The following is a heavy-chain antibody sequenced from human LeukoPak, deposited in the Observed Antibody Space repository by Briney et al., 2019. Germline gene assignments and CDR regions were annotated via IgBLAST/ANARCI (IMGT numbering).Heavy chain of an antibody. CDR3: AKAVAGYYFDY. Sequence: GGSLRLSCAASGFTFSSYEMNWVRQAPGKGLEWVSGISGSGGSTYYADSVKGRFTISRDNSKNTLYLQMNSLRAEDTAVYYCAKAVAGYYFDYWGQGTLVTVSS. CDR2: ISGSGGST. J-gene: IGHJ4*02. D-gene: IGHD6-19*01. CDR1: GFTFSSYE. V-gene: IGHV3-23*01.